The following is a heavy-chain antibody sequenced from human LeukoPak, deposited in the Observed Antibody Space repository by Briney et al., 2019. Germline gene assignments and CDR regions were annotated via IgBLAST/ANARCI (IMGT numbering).Heavy chain of an antibody. J-gene: IGHJ3*02. V-gene: IGHV1-24*01. CDR1: GYTLTELS. Sequence: ASVKVSCKVSGYTLTELSMHWVRQAPGKGLEWMGGFDPEDGETIYAQKFQGRVTMTEDTSTDTAYMELSSLRSEDTAVYYCATLPMIVDGDDAFDIWGQGTMVTVSS. CDR3: ATLPMIVDGDDAFDI. CDR2: FDPEDGET. D-gene: IGHD3-22*01.